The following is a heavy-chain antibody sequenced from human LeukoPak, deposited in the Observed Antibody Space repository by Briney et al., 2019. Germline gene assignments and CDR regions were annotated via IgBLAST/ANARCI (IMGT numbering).Heavy chain of an antibody. D-gene: IGHD3-9*01. CDR1: GFTFSSYS. J-gene: IGHJ3*02. Sequence: PGGSLRLSCAASGFTFSSYSMNWVRQAPGKGLEWVSSISSSSSYIYYADSVKGRFTISRDNAKNSLYLQMNSLRAEDTAVYYCARGGYDILTGYYPGYAFDIWGQGTMVTVSS. V-gene: IGHV3-21*01. CDR3: ARGGYDILTGYYPGYAFDI. CDR2: ISSSSSYI.